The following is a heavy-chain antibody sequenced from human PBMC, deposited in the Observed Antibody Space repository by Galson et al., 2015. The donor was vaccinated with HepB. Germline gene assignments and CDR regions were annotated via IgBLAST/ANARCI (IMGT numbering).Heavy chain of an antibody. CDR1: GFSLSTSGMC. CDR2: IDWDDDK. D-gene: IGHD6-13*01. V-gene: IGHV2-70*11. J-gene: IGHJ4*02. Sequence: PALVKPTQTLTLTCTFSGFSLSTSGMCVSWIRQPPGKALEWLARIDWDDDKYYSTSLKTRLTISKDTSKNQVVLTMTNMDPVDTATYYCARTSSYSSSWYYFDYWGQGTLVTVSS. CDR3: ARTSSYSSSWYYFDY.